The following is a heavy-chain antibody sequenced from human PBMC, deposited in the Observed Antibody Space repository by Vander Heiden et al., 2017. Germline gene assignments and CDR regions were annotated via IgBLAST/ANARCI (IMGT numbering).Heavy chain of an antibody. CDR1: GFTFSSYG. V-gene: IGHV3-33*01. Sequence: QVQLVESGGGVVQPGRSLRLSCAASGFTFSSYGMHWVRQAPGKGLEWVAVIWYDGSNKYYADSVKGRGTISRDNSKNTLYLQMNSLRAEETAVYYCARDFDVMDDGGNSQNWFDPWGQGTMVTVYS. D-gene: IGHD2-21*02. CDR3: ARDFDVMDDGGNSQNWFDP. J-gene: IGHJ5*02. CDR2: IWYDGSNK.